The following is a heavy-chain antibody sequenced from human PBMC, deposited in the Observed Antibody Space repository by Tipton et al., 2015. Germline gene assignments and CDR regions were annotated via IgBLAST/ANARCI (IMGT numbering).Heavy chain of an antibody. CDR3: VRGLPANYDSLGYFGD. V-gene: IGHV4-34*01. CDR1: GGSFSGYY. CDR2: ISHSGET. D-gene: IGHD3-22*01. Sequence: GLVKPSETLSLSCGVHGGSFSGYYWNWIRRPPGKGLEWIGEISHSGETRYNPSLKSRLTISLDTSKDQLSLKMKSVTAADTAVYYCVRGLPANYDSLGYFGDWGQGTLITVSA. J-gene: IGHJ4*02.